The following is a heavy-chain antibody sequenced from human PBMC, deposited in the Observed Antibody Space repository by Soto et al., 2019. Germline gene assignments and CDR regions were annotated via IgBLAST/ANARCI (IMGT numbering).Heavy chain of an antibody. D-gene: IGHD3-10*01. CDR1: GFTFSMYW. V-gene: IGHV3-74*01. Sequence: EVQLVESGGDLVQPGGYLRLSCTASGFTFSMYWMHWVRQVPGKGPEWVSRISEDGSRADYADSVKGRFTISRDNAKNTLYLEMHVLRADDTAVYYCTRGPRPSSVGTGAFWGQGTPVTVSS. CDR2: ISEDGSRA. CDR3: TRGPRPSSVGTGAF. J-gene: IGHJ4*02.